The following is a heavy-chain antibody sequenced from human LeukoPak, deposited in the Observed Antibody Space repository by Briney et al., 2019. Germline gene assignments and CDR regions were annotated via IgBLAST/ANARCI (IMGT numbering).Heavy chain of an antibody. V-gene: IGHV3-21*01. J-gene: IGHJ4*02. CDR3: AARTMSSWDY. D-gene: IGHD6-13*01. Sequence: PGGSLRLSCAASGFTFSSNSMTWVRQAPGKALEWVSSISSSSSYIYYADSVKGRFTISRDNATNSLYLQMNSLRAEDTAVYYCAARTMSSWDYWGQGTLVTVSS. CDR1: GFTFSSNS. CDR2: ISSSSSYI.